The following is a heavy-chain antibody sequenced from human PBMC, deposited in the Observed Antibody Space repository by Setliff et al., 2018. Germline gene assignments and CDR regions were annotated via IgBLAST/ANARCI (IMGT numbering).Heavy chain of an antibody. Sequence: GGSLTLSCTASGFTFSNAWMSWVRQAPGKGLEWVGRIKRITDSGTTDHAAPVKGRFTVSRDDSISTLYLQMNSLKTEDTAVYYRTTSPISSGWHSNFDYNMDVWGQGTTVTVSS. V-gene: IGHV3-15*01. J-gene: IGHJ6*02. D-gene: IGHD6-19*01. CDR1: GFTFSNAW. CDR2: IKRITDSGTT. CDR3: TTSPISSGWHSNFDYNMDV.